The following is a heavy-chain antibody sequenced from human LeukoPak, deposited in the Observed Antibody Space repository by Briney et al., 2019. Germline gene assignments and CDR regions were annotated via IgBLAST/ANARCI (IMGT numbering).Heavy chain of an antibody. CDR2: INPNSGNT. Sequence: ASVKVSCKASVYTFTSYDITWVRQATGQGLEWMGCINPNSGNTGYPQKFQGRLTITRNISISTIYMELSSLTSEDTALYYCARGGAVTTFYYYYMEVWGKGTRVTVSS. CDR3: ARGGAVTTFYYYYMEV. J-gene: IGHJ6*03. CDR1: VYTFTSYD. D-gene: IGHD4-17*01. V-gene: IGHV1-8*03.